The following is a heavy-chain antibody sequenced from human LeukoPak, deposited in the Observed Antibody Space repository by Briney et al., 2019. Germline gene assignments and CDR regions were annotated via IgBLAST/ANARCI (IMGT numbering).Heavy chain of an antibody. CDR2: IIPIFGTA. Sequence: ASVKVSCKASGGTFSSYAISWVRQAPGQGLEWTGGIIPIFGTANYAQKFQGRVTITADKSTSTAYMELSSLRSEDTAVYYCALGSSPLAAVPNYWGQGTLVIVSS. CDR1: GGTFSSYA. V-gene: IGHV1-69*06. CDR3: ALGSSPLAAVPNY. D-gene: IGHD3-10*01. J-gene: IGHJ4*02.